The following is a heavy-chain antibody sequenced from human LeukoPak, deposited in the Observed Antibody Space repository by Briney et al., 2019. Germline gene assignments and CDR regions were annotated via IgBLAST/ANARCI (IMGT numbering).Heavy chain of an antibody. V-gene: IGHV3-48*04. CDR3: ASGFMALKGEYYFDY. J-gene: IGHJ4*02. D-gene: IGHD3-10*01. CDR2: ISSSSSTI. CDR1: GFTFSSYS. Sequence: PGGSLRLSCAAPGFTFSSYSMNWVRQAPGKGLEWVSYISSSSSTIYYADSVKGRFTISRDNAKNSLYLQMNSLRAEDTAVYYCASGFMALKGEYYFDYWGQGTLVTVSS.